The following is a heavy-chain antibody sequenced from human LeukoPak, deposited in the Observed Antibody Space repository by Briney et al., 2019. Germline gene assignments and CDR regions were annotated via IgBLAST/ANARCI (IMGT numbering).Heavy chain of an antibody. Sequence: GGSLRLSCAASGFTFNNYDMHWVRQAPGKGLEWVSFIRYDGNNKYYADSVKGRFTISRDKSKNTLYLQMNSLRTEDTAVFYCAKWGDAMDVWGKGTTVTVSS. CDR2: IRYDGNNK. CDR3: AKWGDAMDV. J-gene: IGHJ6*04. CDR1: GFTFNNYD. D-gene: IGHD1-26*01. V-gene: IGHV3-30*02.